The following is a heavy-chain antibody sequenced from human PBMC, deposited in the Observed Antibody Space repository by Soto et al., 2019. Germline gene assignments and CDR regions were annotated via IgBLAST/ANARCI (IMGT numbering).Heavy chain of an antibody. Sequence: GASVKVSCKASGYTFTSYGISWVRQAPGQGLEWMGWISAYNGNTNYAQKLQGRVTMTTDTSTSTAYMELRSLRSDDTAVYYCARLYCSGGSCYFDPYDYWGQGTLVTVSS. V-gene: IGHV1-18*01. CDR1: GYTFTSYG. J-gene: IGHJ4*02. CDR2: ISAYNGNT. CDR3: ARLYCSGGSCYFDPYDY. D-gene: IGHD2-15*01.